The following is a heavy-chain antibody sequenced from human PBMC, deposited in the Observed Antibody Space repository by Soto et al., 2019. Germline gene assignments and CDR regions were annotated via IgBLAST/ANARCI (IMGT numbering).Heavy chain of an antibody. V-gene: IGHV1-69*13. Sequence: GASVKVSCKASGGTFSSYAISWVRQAPGQGLEWMGGIIPIFGTANYAQKFQGRVTITADESTSTAYMELSSLRSEDTAVYYCARDGHTYYDFWSGPGRYWFDPWGQGTLVTVSS. CDR3: ARDGHTYYDFWSGPGRYWFDP. CDR1: GGTFSSYA. J-gene: IGHJ5*02. D-gene: IGHD3-3*01. CDR2: IIPIFGTA.